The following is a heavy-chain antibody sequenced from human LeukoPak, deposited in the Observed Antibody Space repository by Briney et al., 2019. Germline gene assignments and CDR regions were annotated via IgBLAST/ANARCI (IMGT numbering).Heavy chain of an antibody. CDR2: IYPRDGST. V-gene: IGHV1-46*01. J-gene: IGHJ4*02. Sequence: GASVKVSCKASGYTFTSNYIHWVRQAPGQRLEWMGMIYPRDGSTSYAQKFQGGVTVTRDTSTSTVHMELSGLRSEDTAVYYCARDQEGFDYWGQGTLVTVSS. CDR1: GYTFTSNY. CDR3: ARDQEGFDY.